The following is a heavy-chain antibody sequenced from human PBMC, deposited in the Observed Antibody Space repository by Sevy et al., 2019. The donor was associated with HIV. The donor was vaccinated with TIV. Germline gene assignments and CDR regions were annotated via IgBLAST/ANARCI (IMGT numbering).Heavy chain of an antibody. V-gene: IGHV1-24*01. CDR3: ATTKDYYDSSGSPFDS. Sequence: ASVKVSCNVSGYTLSQISMHWVRQAPGKGLEWMGSFDPEDGETIYAQKFQARVTMTEDTSTDTAYMELSSLRSDDTAVYYCATTKDYYDSSGSPFDSWGQGTLVTVSS. CDR1: GYTLSQIS. D-gene: IGHD3-22*01. CDR2: FDPEDGET. J-gene: IGHJ4*02.